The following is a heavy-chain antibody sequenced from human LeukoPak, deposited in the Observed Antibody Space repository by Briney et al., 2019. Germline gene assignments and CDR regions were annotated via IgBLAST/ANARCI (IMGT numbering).Heavy chain of an antibody. J-gene: IGHJ4*02. V-gene: IGHV1-2*02. Sequence: GASVKVPCKASGYTFTGYYMHWVRQAPGQGREWMGWINPNSGGTNYAQKFQGRVTMTRDTSISTAYTELSRLRSDDTAVYYCARASAGYSSSWYVGWGQGTLVTVSS. CDR2: INPNSGGT. D-gene: IGHD6-13*01. CDR3: ARASAGYSSSWYVG. CDR1: GYTFTGYY.